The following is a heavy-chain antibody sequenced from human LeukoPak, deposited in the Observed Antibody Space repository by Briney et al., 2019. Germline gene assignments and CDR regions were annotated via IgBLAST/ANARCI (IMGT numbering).Heavy chain of an antibody. Sequence: SETLSLTCTVSGGSISGSSYYWGWIRQPPGKGLEWIGSIYYSGSTYYNPSLQSRVTISVDTSKNQFSLKLNSVTAADTAVYYCASFYCSGGSCYQYFSYYYMDVWGKGTTVTISS. V-gene: IGHV4-39*01. D-gene: IGHD2-15*01. CDR3: ASFYCSGGSCYQYFSYYYMDV. CDR1: GGSISGSSYY. J-gene: IGHJ6*03. CDR2: IYYSGST.